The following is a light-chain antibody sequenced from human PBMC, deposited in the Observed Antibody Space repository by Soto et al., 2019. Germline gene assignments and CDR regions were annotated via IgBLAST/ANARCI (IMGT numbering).Light chain of an antibody. CDR1: TGAVTSGNY. CDR2: TTN. Sequence: QAVVTQEPSLTVSPGGTVTLTCASSTGAVTSGNYASWFQQRPGQAPRTLIYTTNSRHSWTPARFSGSLLGDKAALTLSGVQPEDEADYYFLLYYGGAQLIFGGGTKLTVL. CDR3: LLYYGGAQLI. J-gene: IGLJ2*01. V-gene: IGLV7-43*01.